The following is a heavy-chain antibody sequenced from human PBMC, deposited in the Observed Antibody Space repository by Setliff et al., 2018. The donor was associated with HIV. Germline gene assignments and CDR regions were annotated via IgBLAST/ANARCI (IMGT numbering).Heavy chain of an antibody. CDR2: IYPGDSDT. V-gene: IGHV5-51*01. J-gene: IGHJ1*01. CDR3: ATSDYGGNSGHFQH. Sequence: GESLKISCKASGYSFNNYWIGWVRQMPGKGLEWMGIIYPGDSDTRYSPSFQGQVTISADKSISTAYLRWSSLKASDSAIYYCATSDYGGNSGHFQHWGQGTLVTVSS. CDR1: GYSFNNYW. D-gene: IGHD4-17*01.